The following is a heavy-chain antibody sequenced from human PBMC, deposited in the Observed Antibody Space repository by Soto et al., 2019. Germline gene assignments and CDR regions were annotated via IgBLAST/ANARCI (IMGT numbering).Heavy chain of an antibody. CDR2: IYPGDSNT. V-gene: IGHV5-51*01. CDR3: ARTESGYSYGFADV. J-gene: IGHJ6*02. CDR1: GYSFSNHW. D-gene: IGHD5-18*01. Sequence: PGESLKISCAASGYSFSNHWIGWVRQMPGKGLEWVGIIYPGDSNTRYSPSFQGQVTISADKSISTAYLQWSSLKASDTAMYYCARTESGYSYGFADVWGQGTTVTVSS.